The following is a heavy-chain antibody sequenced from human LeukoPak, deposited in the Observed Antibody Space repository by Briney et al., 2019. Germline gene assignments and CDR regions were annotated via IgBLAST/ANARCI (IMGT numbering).Heavy chain of an antibody. CDR2: ISSSSSYI. J-gene: IGHJ4*02. CDR1: GFTFSSYS. Sequence: GGSLRLSCAASGFTFSSYSMNWVRQAPGKGLEWVSSISSSSSYIYYADSVKGRFTISRDNAKNSLYLQMNSLRADDTAVYYCARGLGYCTNGVCSDNDYWGQGNLVTVSS. CDR3: ARGLGYCTNGVCSDNDY. D-gene: IGHD2-8*01. V-gene: IGHV3-21*01.